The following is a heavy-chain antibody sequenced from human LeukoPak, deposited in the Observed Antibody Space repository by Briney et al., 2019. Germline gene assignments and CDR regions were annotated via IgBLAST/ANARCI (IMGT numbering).Heavy chain of an antibody. D-gene: IGHD4-17*01. CDR3: AGHYGDPLFDY. V-gene: IGHV4-59*01. Sequence: SETLSLTCTVSGGSISSYYWSWIRLPPGKGLEWIGYIYYSGSTNYNPSLKSRVTISVDTSKNQFSLKLSSVTAADTAVYYCAGHYGDPLFDYWGQGTLVTVSS. J-gene: IGHJ4*02. CDR1: GGSISSYY. CDR2: IYYSGST.